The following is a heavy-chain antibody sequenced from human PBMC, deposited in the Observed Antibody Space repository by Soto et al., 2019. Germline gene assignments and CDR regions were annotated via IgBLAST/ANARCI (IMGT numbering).Heavy chain of an antibody. V-gene: IGHV1-3*04. CDR3: ARDGYGNYYDSSGYPDLFDY. CDR2: INTANGNT. J-gene: IGHJ4*02. Sequence: ASVKVSCKASGYTFNTYAFHWVRQAPGQGLEWLGWINTANGNTEYSQKFQGRVSIARDTSASTAYMELSSLRSDDTAVYYCARDGYGNYYDSSGYPDLFDYWGQGTLVTVSS. CDR1: GYTFNTYA. D-gene: IGHD3-22*01.